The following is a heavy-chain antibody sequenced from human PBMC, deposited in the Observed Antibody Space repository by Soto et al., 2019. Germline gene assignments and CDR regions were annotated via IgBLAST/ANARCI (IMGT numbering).Heavy chain of an antibody. J-gene: IGHJ6*03. CDR3: ARGMIVAYGYYYYMDV. V-gene: IGHV4-34*01. CDR2: INHSGST. D-gene: IGHD5-12*01. Sequence: SETLSLTCAVSGGSISSGGYYWSWIRQPPGKGLEWIGEINHSGSTNYNPSLKSRVTISVDTSNNQFSLKLSSVTAADTAVYYCARGMIVAYGYYYYMDVWGKGTTVTVSS. CDR1: GGSISSGGYY.